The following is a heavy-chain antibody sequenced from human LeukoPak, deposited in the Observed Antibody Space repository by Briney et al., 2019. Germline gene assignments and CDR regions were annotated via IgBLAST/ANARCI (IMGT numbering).Heavy chain of an antibody. J-gene: IGHJ4*02. CDR3: VKVRGRARVGYFDY. D-gene: IGHD1-26*01. CDR2: TSYDGSNK. CDR1: GFTFSSYG. Sequence: GGSLRLSCAASGFTFSSYGIHWVRQAPGKGLEWVAATSYDGSNKHYADSVKGRFIISRDNSKNTVYLQMDSLRVEDTAIYYCVKVRGRARVGYFDYWGQGTLVTVSS. V-gene: IGHV3-30*18.